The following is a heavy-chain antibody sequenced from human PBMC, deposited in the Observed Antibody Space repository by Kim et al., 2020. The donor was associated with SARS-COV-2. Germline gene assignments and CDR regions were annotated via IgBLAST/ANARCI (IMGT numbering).Heavy chain of an antibody. Sequence: GGSLRLSCAGSGFTFSRDWMSWVRQAAGKGLEWVATIRQDGSEKYYMDSVKGRFTISRDNAKNSLYLQMNSLRAEDTAVYYCASDGHVWGQGTLVTVSS. J-gene: IGHJ4*02. CDR2: IRQDGSEK. V-gene: IGHV3-7*01. CDR3: ASDGHV. CDR1: GFTFSRDW.